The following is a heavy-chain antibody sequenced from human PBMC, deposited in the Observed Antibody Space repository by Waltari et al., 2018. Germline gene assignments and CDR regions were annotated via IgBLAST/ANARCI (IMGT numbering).Heavy chain of an antibody. Sequence: QVQLVESGGGVVQPGRSLRLSCAASGFTFSSYAMHWVRQAPGKGLEWVAVISYNGSNKYYAGSVKGRFTISRDKSKNTLYLQMNSLRAEDTAVYYCARPPDLRPLDYWGQGTLVTVSS. V-gene: IGHV3-30*01. CDR2: ISYNGSNK. D-gene: IGHD3-16*01. CDR1: GFTFSSYA. CDR3: ARPPDLRPLDY. J-gene: IGHJ4*02.